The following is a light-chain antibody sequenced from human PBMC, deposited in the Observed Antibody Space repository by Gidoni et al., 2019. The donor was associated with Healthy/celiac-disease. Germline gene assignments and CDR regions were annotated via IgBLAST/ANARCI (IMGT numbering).Light chain of an antibody. CDR2: GNS. J-gene: IGLJ3*02. V-gene: IGLV1-40*01. CDR1: SSNIGAGYD. Sequence: QSVLTQPPTVPGTPGHRVTISCTGSSSNIGAGYDVHWYQQLPGTAPKLLIYGNSTRPSGVPARFSGSKSGTSASLAITGLQAEDDADYYCQSYDSSLSGSVFGGGTKLTVL. CDR3: QSYDSSLSGSV.